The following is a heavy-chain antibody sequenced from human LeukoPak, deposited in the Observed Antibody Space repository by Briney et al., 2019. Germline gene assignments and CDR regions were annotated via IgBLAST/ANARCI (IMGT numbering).Heavy chain of an antibody. CDR2: ISWNSGSI. V-gene: IGHV3-9*01. Sequence: GRSLRLSCAASGFTFDDYAMHWVRQAPGKGLEWVSGISWNSGSIGYADSVKGRFTISRDNAKNSLYLQMNSLRAEDTAVYYCASMKAGAKYSTRWYYFDYWGQGTLVTVSS. CDR1: GFTFDDYA. CDR3: ASMKAGAKYSTRWYYFDY. J-gene: IGHJ4*02. D-gene: IGHD6-13*01.